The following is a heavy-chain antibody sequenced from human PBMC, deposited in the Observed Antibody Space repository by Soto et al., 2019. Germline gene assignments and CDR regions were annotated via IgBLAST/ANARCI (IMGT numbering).Heavy chain of an antibody. Sequence: ASVKVSCKASGYTFTSYAMRWVRQAPGQRLEWMGWINAGNGNTKYSQKFQGRVTITRDTSASTAYMELSSLRSEDTAVYYCARGYSSSYDAFDIWGQGTMVTVSS. D-gene: IGHD6-13*01. V-gene: IGHV1-3*01. CDR2: INAGNGNT. CDR1: GYTFTSYA. J-gene: IGHJ3*02. CDR3: ARGYSSSYDAFDI.